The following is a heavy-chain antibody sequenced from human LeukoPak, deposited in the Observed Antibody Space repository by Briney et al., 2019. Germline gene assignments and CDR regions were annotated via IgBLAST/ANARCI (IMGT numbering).Heavy chain of an antibody. Sequence: SETLSLTCTVSGGSISNYYWSWIRQPAGKGLEWIGHIYSSGSTNYNPSLKSRVTMSLDTSNKQFSLKLNSVTAADTAVYYCGRALGSGSYIDFWGQGTLVTVSS. CDR3: GRALGSGSYIDF. CDR1: GGSISNYY. CDR2: IYSSGST. D-gene: IGHD1-26*01. V-gene: IGHV4-4*07. J-gene: IGHJ4*02.